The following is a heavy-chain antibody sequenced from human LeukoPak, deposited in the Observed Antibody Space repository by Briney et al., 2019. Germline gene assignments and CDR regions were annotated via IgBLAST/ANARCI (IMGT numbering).Heavy chain of an antibody. CDR1: GFTVTTKY. J-gene: IGHJ4*02. CDR2: IYSGGST. CDR3: ARVLGPYYYDSSGQDY. V-gene: IGHV3-66*01. Sequence: GGSLRLSCAASGFTVTTKYMIWVRQTPGKGLEWVSVIYSGGSTYYADSVKGRFTISRDNSKNTLYLQMNSLRAEDTAVYYCARVLGPYYYDSSGQDYWGQGTLVTVSS. D-gene: IGHD3-22*01.